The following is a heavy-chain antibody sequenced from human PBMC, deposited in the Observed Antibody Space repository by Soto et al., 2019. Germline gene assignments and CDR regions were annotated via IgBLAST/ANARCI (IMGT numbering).Heavy chain of an antibody. D-gene: IGHD3-9*01. CDR2: ISAYNGNT. CDR1: GYTFTSYG. CDR3: ARTKSIFGSKSILRLFHRVDY. J-gene: IGHJ4*02. V-gene: IGHV1-18*01. Sequence: ASVKVSCKASGYTFTSYGISWVRQAPGQGLEWMGWISAYNGNTNYAQKLQGRVTMTTDTSTSTAYMELRSLRSDDTAVYYCARTKSIFGSKSILRLFHRVDYWGQGTLVTVSS.